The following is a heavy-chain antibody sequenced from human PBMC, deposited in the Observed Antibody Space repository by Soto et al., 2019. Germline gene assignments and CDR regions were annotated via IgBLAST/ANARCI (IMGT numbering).Heavy chain of an antibody. CDR1: GYKFTTFW. J-gene: IGHJ3*01. V-gene: IGHV5-10-1*03. CDR2: IDPTDSFT. D-gene: IGHD2-15*01. Sequence: EVQLEQSAAEVKKPGEPLKISCKASGYKFTTFWLNWVRQTPGKGLEWLGRIDPTDSFTNYSPPFEGHVTISVDRSISTAYLQWNSLQASDTAIYYCARSASGCSRDAFDVGGQGTTVTVSS. CDR3: ARSASGCSRDAFDV.